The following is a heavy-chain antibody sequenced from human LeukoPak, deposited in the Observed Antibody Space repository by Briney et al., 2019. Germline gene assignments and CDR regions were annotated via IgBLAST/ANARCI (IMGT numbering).Heavy chain of an antibody. CDR1: GYSFTSYW. Sequence: GESLKISCKGSGYSFTSYWIGWVRQMPGKGLEWMGIIYPGDSDTRYSPSFQGQVTISADKSISTAYLQWSSLKASDTAMYYCARRVAAAGIQTYWFDPWGQGTLVTVSS. J-gene: IGHJ5*02. CDR3: ARRVAAAGIQTYWFDP. D-gene: IGHD6-13*01. V-gene: IGHV5-51*01. CDR2: IYPGDSDT.